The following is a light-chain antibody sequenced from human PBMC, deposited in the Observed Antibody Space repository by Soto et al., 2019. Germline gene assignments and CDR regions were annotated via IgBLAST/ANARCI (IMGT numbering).Light chain of an antibody. CDR2: TAS. Sequence: DIQMTQSPSSLSASVGDRVTITCRASQGIGNNLAWYQQKPGKVPKVLIYTASTLHSGVPSRFSGSGSGTDFTLTINSLQPEDVATYFCQKYDSVPWSFSQGTRVEI. V-gene: IGKV1-27*01. J-gene: IGKJ1*01. CDR3: QKYDSVPWS. CDR1: QGIGNN.